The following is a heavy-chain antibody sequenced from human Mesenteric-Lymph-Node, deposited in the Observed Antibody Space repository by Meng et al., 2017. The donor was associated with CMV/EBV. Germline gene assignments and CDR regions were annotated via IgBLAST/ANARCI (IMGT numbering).Heavy chain of an antibody. D-gene: IGHD3-3*01. CDR3: ARDRLGRITIFGVVKTYGMDV. V-gene: IGHV3-53*01. J-gene: IGHJ6*02. CDR1: GFSVSSDY. CDR2: SYSEDKT. Sequence: GESLKISCAASGFSVSSDYVSWVRQAPGKGLEWVSISYSEDKTYYADSVTGRFTISRDNSKNTLNLQMSSLRAEDTAVYYCARDRLGRITIFGVVKTYGMDVWGQGTTVTVSS.